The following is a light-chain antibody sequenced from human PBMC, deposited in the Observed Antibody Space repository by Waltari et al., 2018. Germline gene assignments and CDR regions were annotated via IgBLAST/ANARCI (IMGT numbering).Light chain of an antibody. CDR3: QQYYSPPPNT. Sequence: DIVLTQSPDSLAVSLGERATINCTSSQNVFYSSSDKYYIAWYQQKTGRPPTLLLYGASTLESRGPEGFSGSGSGTHFTLTISSLQAEDVAVYYCQQYYSPPPNTFGQGTRLEI. V-gene: IGKV4-1*01. CDR1: QNVFYSSSDKYY. CDR2: GAS. J-gene: IGKJ2*01.